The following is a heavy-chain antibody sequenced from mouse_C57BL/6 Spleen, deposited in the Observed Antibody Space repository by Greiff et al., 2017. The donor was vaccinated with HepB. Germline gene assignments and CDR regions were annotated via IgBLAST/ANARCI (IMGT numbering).Heavy chain of an antibody. CDR1: GYSITSGYY. V-gene: IGHV3-6*01. J-gene: IGHJ2*01. Sequence: VQLKESGPGLVKPSQSLSLTCSVTGYSITSGYYWNWIRQFPGNKLEWMGYISYDGSNNYNPSLKNRISITRDKSKNQFFLKLNSVTTEDTATYYCARDRYYGSSYRYFDYWGQGTTLTVSS. CDR2: ISYDGSN. D-gene: IGHD1-1*01. CDR3: ARDRYYGSSYRYFDY.